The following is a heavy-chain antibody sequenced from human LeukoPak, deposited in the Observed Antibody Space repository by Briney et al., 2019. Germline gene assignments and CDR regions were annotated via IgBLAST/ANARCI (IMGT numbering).Heavy chain of an antibody. J-gene: IGHJ4*02. CDR2: INPNSGGT. V-gene: IGHV1-2*02. CDR1: GYTFTGYY. Sequence: ASVKVSCKASGYTFTGYYMHWVRQAPGQGLEWMGWINPNSGGTNYAQKFQGRVTMTRDTSISTAYMELSRLRSDDTAVYYCARVVPDPGLAVVALDYWGQGTLVTVSS. CDR3: ARVVPDPGLAVVALDY. D-gene: IGHD2-15*01.